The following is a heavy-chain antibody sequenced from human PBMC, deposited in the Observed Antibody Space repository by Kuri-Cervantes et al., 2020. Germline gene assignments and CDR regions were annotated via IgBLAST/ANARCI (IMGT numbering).Heavy chain of an antibody. Sequence: SVKVSCKASGYTFTGYYMHWVRQAPGQGLEWMGGIIPIFGTANYAQKFQGRVTITTDESTSTAYMELSSLRSEDTAVYYCARESPVGPCDYWGQGTLVTVSS. V-gene: IGHV1-69*05. CDR3: ARESPVGPCDY. CDR2: IIPIFGTA. CDR1: GYTFTGYY. J-gene: IGHJ4*02.